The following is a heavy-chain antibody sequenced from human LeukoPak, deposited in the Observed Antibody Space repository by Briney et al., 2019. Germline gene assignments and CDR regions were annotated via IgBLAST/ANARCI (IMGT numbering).Heavy chain of an antibody. Sequence: PSETLSLTCIVSGGSISSSNYYWGWIRQPPGKGLEWIGSIYYSGSTYYNPSLKSRVTISVDTSKNQFSLKLSSVTAADTAVYYCARGPGIEYSSSESGYYFDYWGQGTLVTVSS. CDR3: ARGPGIEYSSSESGYYFDY. V-gene: IGHV4-39*01. J-gene: IGHJ4*02. CDR1: GGSISSSNYY. CDR2: IYYSGST. D-gene: IGHD6-6*01.